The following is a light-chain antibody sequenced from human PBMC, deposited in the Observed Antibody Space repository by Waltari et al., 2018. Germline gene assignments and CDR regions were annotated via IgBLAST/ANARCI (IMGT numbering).Light chain of an antibody. CDR3: QHYDSYSAT. CDR2: KAS. V-gene: IGKV1-5*03. CDR1: QSIPMW. Sequence: DIQMTQSPSTLSSSVGDRVTITCRARQSIPMWLAWYQQKPGKAPKLLIYKASILESGVPPRFSGGRSGTEFTLSISRLQPDDFATYYCQHYDSYSATFGRGTKIEIK. J-gene: IGKJ3*01.